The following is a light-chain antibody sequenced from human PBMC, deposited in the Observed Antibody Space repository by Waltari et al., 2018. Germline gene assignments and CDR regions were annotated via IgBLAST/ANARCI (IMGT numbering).Light chain of an antibody. V-gene: IGLV1-51*01. J-gene: IGLJ3*02. CDR3: GTWDSSLSAPV. Sequence: QSVLTQPPSVSAAPGQKVTISCSESSSNIGNNYVSWYQQFPGTAPKLLIYDNDKRPSGIPDRFSGSKSGTSATLGITGLQTGDEADYYCGTWDSSLSAPVFGGGTKLTVL. CDR1: SSNIGNNY. CDR2: DND.